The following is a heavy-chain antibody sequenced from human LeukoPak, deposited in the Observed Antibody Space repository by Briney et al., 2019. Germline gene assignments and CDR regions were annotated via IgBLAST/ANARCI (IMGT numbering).Heavy chain of an antibody. Sequence: ASVKVSCKASGYSFTSYYMQWARQAPGQGLEWMGIINPIGGSTTYAQNFQGRVTMTRDTSTSTVYMDLTSLRSEDTAVYYCARGYYDFPFWGQGTLVTVSS. V-gene: IGHV1-46*01. CDR1: GYSFTSYY. CDR2: INPIGGST. J-gene: IGHJ4*02. CDR3: ARGYYDFPF. D-gene: IGHD3-3*01.